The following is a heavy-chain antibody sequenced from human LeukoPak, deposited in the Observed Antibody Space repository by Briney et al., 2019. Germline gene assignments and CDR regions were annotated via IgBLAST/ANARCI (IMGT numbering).Heavy chain of an antibody. CDR2: IYYSGSI. D-gene: IGHD2-2*02. CDR3: ARAPYCSSISCYRWFDP. Sequence: SETLSLTCTVSGGSISSSSYFWGWIRQPPGKGLEWIGSIYYSGSIYYNPSLKSRVTITVDTSKNQFSLKLRSVTAADTAVYYWARAPYCSSISCYRWFDPWGQGTLVTVSS. J-gene: IGHJ5*02. V-gene: IGHV4-39*07. CDR1: GGSISSSSYF.